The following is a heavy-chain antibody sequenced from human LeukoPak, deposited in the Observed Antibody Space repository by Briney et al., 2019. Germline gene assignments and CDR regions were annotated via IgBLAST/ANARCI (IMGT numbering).Heavy chain of an antibody. CDR3: ARAAHGAARDY. J-gene: IGHJ4*02. Sequence: GGSLRLSCAASGFSFNTYAMTWVRQAPGKGLEWVSAISGDGGSTYYAVSVKGRFTISRDNSKNTLYLQMNGLRAEDTAVYYCARAAHGAARDYWGQGTLVTVSS. CDR2: ISGDGGST. D-gene: IGHD6-13*01. V-gene: IGHV3-23*01. CDR1: GFSFNTYA.